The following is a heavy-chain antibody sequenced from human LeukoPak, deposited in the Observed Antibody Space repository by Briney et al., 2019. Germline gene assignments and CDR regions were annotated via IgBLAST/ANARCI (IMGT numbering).Heavy chain of an antibody. D-gene: IGHD6-13*01. J-gene: IGHJ4*02. Sequence: GGSLRLSCVASGFIFGDNWMGWVRQAPGKGLEWVANINPHGTEKYYADSLEGRFTISRDNFKNALYLQMNSLRLEDTAVYYCATGLHDRSWYGAHWGQGTLLSVSS. CDR1: GFIFGDNW. CDR3: ATGLHDRSWYGAH. CDR2: INPHGTEK. V-gene: IGHV3-7*01.